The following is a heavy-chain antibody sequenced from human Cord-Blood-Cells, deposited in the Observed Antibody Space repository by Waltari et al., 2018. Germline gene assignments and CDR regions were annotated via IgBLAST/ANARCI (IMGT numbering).Heavy chain of an antibody. V-gene: IGHV3-30*18. J-gene: IGHJ6*02. CDR1: GFSFSSYG. CDR2: ISYDGNNK. Sequence: QVQLVESGGGVVQPGRLLRLACAASGFSFSSYGIHGVRLAPGKVLEWVAVISYDGNNKYNANTVKDRFTCSRENPKSKLYSQQNSLGVEVTDVYYCAKALKYQILLWFGAGMDVWGQRTTVTVAS. D-gene: IGHD3-10*01. CDR3: AKALKYQILLWFGAGMDV.